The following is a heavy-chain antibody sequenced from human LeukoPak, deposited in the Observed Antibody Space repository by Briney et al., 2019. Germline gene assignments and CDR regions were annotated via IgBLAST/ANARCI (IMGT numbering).Heavy chain of an antibody. Sequence: GASVKVSCKASGYTFTNSPMHWVRQAPGQRLEWMGWITADNGNTKYSHKFQGRVTITRATSASTAYMELSSLRSEDTAVYYCARGQYFDFWGQGALVTVSS. CDR3: ARGQYFDF. J-gene: IGHJ4*02. CDR1: GYTFTNSP. V-gene: IGHV1-3*01. CDR2: ITADNGNT.